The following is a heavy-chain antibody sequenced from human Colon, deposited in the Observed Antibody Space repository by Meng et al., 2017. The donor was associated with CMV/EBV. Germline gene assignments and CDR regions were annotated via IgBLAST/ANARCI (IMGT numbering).Heavy chain of an antibody. V-gene: IGHV1-2*02. CDR2: IYPHSDET. CDR3: ATPPRNRGTYYVY. Sequence: ASVKVSCKTSGYLFTDYYMHWVRRAPGHRPEWMGWIYPHSDETNYAQKFQDRVTMTQDTSMSTAYMELSGLTSDDTAVYYWATPPRNRGTYYVYWGQGTLVTVSS. J-gene: IGHJ4*02. D-gene: IGHD1-26*01. CDR1: GYLFTDYY.